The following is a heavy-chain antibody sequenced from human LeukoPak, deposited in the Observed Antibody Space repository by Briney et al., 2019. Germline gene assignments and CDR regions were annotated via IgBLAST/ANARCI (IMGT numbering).Heavy chain of an antibody. D-gene: IGHD3-22*01. V-gene: IGHV3-66*01. CDR3: ASIMRDYYDSSGTLSDY. CDR2: IYSGGST. Sequence: GGSLRLSCAASGFTVSSNYMSWVRQAPGKGLEWVSIIYSGGSTYYADSVKDRFTISRDNSKNTLYLQMNSLRAEDTAVYYCASIMRDYYDSSGTLSDYWGQGTLVTVSS. CDR1: GFTVSSNY. J-gene: IGHJ4*02.